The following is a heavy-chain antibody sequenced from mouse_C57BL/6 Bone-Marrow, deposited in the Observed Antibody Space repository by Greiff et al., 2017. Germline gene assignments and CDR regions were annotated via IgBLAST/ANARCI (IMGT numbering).Heavy chain of an antibody. CDR3: ALSTTAFDV. Sequence: VQLKQSGAELVKPGASVKLSCTASGFTFTGYYMHWVKQRPGQGLEWIGEIYPEGGETKYTPKFQGKATLTVDPSSNTAYLQLSSLTSEDTAVYYCALSTTAFDVWGTGTTVTVSS. J-gene: IGHJ1*03. CDR1: GFTFTGYY. CDR2: IYPEGGET. V-gene: IGHV14-2*01. D-gene: IGHD1-1*01.